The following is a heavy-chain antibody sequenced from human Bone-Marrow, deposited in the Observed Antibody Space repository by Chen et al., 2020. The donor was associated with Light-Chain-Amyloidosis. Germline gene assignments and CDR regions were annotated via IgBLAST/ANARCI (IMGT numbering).Heavy chain of an antibody. CDR3: ARRRDGYNFGY. D-gene: IGHD5-12*01. CDR1: GYTFPNYW. CDR2: IYPDDSDA. J-gene: IGHJ4*02. Sequence: EVQLEQSGPDVKKPGESLKISCKGSGYTFPNYWIGWVRQMPGKGLEWMGVIYPDDSDARYSPSFEGQVTVSADKSITTAYLQWRSLKASDTAMYYCARRRDGYNFGYWGQGTLVTVSS. V-gene: IGHV5-51*01.